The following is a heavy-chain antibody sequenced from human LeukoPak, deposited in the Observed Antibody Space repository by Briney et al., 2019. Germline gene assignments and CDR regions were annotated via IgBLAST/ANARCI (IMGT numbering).Heavy chain of an antibody. J-gene: IGHJ5*02. Sequence: ASVKVSCKASGYTFTIYDINWVRQAAEQGLEWMGWMNPDSGNTDFAQKFQGIVTMTRNTSISTAYMELSSLTSEDTAVYYCAVHLPGDYLDPWGQGTLVTVSS. CDR1: GYTFTIYD. V-gene: IGHV1-8*01. D-gene: IGHD4-17*01. CDR2: MNPDSGNT. CDR3: AVHLPGDYLDP.